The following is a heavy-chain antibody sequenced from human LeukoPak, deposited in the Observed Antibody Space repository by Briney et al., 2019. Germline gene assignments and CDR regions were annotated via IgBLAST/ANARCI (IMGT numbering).Heavy chain of an antibody. Sequence: PGGSLRLSCAASGFSLSSSSMSWVRQAPGQGLEWVSVITGGGGSTYYAGSVKGRFTISRDNSKNMLYLQMDSLRAEDTAVYYCAKLTTNWGQGTLVTVSS. J-gene: IGHJ4*02. CDR3: AKLTTN. CDR2: ITGGGGST. D-gene: IGHD1-26*01. V-gene: IGHV3-23*01. CDR1: GFSLSSSS.